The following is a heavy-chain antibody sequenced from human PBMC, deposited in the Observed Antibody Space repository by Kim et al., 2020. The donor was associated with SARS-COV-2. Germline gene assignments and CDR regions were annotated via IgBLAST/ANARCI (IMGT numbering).Heavy chain of an antibody. CDR3: ARDEVGAHDAFDI. D-gene: IGHD1-26*01. CDR2: IWYDGSNK. V-gene: IGHV3-33*01. J-gene: IGHJ3*02. Sequence: GGSLRLSCAASGFTFSSYGMHWVRQAPGKGLEWVAVIWYDGSNKYYADSVKGRFTISRDNSKNTLYLQMNSLRAEDTAVYYCARDEVGAHDAFDIWGQGTVVTVSS. CDR1: GFTFSSYG.